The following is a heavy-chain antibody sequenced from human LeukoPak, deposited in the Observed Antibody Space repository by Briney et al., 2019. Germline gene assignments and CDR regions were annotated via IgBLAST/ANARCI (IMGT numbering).Heavy chain of an antibody. D-gene: IGHD6-13*01. CDR1: GGSISSYY. Sequence: PSDTLSLICTVSGGSISSYYSNRMTQPAGKGLDSTGRMYTSGSTNYNLSLKTRVTMSVDTSKIQFSMKLSSVTAADTAVYYCARDRREQQPRAFDPWGQGTLVTVSP. CDR3: ARDRREQQPRAFDP. CDR2: MYTSGST. V-gene: IGHV4-4*07. J-gene: IGHJ5*02.